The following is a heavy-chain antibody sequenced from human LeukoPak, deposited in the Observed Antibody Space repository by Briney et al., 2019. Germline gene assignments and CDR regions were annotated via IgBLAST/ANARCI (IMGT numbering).Heavy chain of an antibody. D-gene: IGHD4-17*01. CDR2: ISYIGST. J-gene: IGHJ3*02. CDR3: ARDLVTVTKGFDI. CDR1: DDSFSSHY. Sequence: SETLSLTCAVSDDSFSSHYWTWIRQPPGKGLEWIGYISYIGSTNYNPSLKSRVTISIDTSKNQFSLKLSSVTAADTAVYYCARDLVTVTKGFDIWGQGTMVTVSS. V-gene: IGHV4-59*11.